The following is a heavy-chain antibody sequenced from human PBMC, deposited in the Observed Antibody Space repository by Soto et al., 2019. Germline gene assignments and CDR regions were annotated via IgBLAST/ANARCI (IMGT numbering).Heavy chain of an antibody. V-gene: IGHV4-34*01. CDR2: INHSGST. D-gene: IGHD2-15*01. Sequence: SETLSLTCAVYGGSFSGYYWSWVRQPPGKGLEWIGEINHSGSTNYNPSLKSRVTISVDTSKTQFSLKLSSVTAADTAVYYCARVGRGYCSGGSCYARGVDNWFDPWGQGTLVTVSS. J-gene: IGHJ5*02. CDR1: GGSFSGYY. CDR3: ARVGRGYCSGGSCYARGVDNWFDP.